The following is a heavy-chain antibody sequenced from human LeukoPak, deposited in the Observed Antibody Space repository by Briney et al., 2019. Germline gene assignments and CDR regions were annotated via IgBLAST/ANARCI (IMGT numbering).Heavy chain of an antibody. J-gene: IGHJ4*02. V-gene: IGHV3-20*04. D-gene: IGHD3-22*01. CDR2: INWNGGST. Sequence: GGSLRLSCAASGFTFDDYGMSWVRQAPGKGLEWVSGINWNGGSTGYADSVEGRFTISRDNAKNSLYLQMNSLRAEDTALYYCARDPDDYYDSSGYWDYWGQRTLVTVSS. CDR3: ARDPDDYYDSSGYWDY. CDR1: GFTFDDYG.